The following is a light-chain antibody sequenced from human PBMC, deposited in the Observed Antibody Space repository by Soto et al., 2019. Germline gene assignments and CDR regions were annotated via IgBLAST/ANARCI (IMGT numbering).Light chain of an antibody. CDR3: QAWHSTTPVV. J-gene: IGLJ2*01. Sequence: SYELTQPPSVSVSPGQTASITCSGDKLGDTYSCWYQQKPGQSPVLVIYQDAKRPSGIRERFSGSNSGNTATLTISGTQAMDEADYYCQAWHSTTPVVFGGGTKLTVL. CDR1: KLGDTY. V-gene: IGLV3-1*01. CDR2: QDA.